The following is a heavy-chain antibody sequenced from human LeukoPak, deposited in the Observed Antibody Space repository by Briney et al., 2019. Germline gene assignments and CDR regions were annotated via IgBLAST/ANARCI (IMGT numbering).Heavy chain of an antibody. J-gene: IGHJ4*02. CDR3: ARVGYSGYDYDY. D-gene: IGHD5-12*01. V-gene: IGHV4-59*11. CDR1: GGSISSHY. Sequence: SETLSLTCTVSGGSISSHYWSWIRQPPGKGLEWIGYIYYGGSTNYNPSLKSRVIISVDTSKNQFSLKLSSVTAADTAVYYCARVGYSGYDYDYWGQGTLVTVSS. CDR2: IYYGGST.